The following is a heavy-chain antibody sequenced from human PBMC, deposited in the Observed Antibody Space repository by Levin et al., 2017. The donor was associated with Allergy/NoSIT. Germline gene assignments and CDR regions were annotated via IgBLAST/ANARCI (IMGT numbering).Heavy chain of an antibody. CDR3: ARVRGDGYNIYYYYGMDV. J-gene: IGHJ6*02. CDR2: IYYSGST. V-gene: IGHV4-59*01. D-gene: IGHD5-24*01. CDR1: GGSIRSYY. Sequence: PSQTLSLTCTVSGGSIRSYYWSWIRQPPGKGLEWIGYIYYSGSTNYNPSLKSRVTISVDTSKNQFSLKLSSVTAADTAVYYCARVRGDGYNIYYYYGMDVWGQGTTVTVSS.